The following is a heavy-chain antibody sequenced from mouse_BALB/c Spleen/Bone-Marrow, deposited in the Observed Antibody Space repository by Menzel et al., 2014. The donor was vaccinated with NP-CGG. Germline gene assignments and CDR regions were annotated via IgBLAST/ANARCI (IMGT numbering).Heavy chain of an antibody. V-gene: IGHV3-8*02. J-gene: IGHJ4*01. CDR3: ARYYGNAMDY. Sequence: VQLQQSGPSLVKPSQTLSLTCSVTGDSIXSGYWNWIRKFPGNKLEYMGYISYSGSTYYNPSLKSRISITRDTSKNQYYLQLNSVTTEDTATYYCARYYGNAMDYWGQGTSVTVSS. D-gene: IGHD2-1*01. CDR1: GDSIXSGY. CDR2: ISYSGST.